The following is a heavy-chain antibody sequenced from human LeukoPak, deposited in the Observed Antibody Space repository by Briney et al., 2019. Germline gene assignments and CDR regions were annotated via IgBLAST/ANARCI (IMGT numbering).Heavy chain of an antibody. CDR3: ARVRPPLAAAGRGWFDP. CDR1: GGSISSYY. CDR2: IYYSGST. V-gene: IGHV4-59*01. D-gene: IGHD6-13*01. J-gene: IGHJ5*02. Sequence: SETLSLTCTVSGGSISSYYWSWIRQPPGKGLEWIGYIYYSGSTNYNPSLKSRVTISVDTSKNQFSLKLSSVTAADTAVYYCARVRPPLAAAGRGWFDPWGQGTLVTVSS.